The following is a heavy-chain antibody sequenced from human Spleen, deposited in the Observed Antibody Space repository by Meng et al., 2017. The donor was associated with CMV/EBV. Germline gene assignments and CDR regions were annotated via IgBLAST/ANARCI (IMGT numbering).Heavy chain of an antibody. CDR2: ISYDGSNK. V-gene: IGHV3-30*04. J-gene: IGHJ4*02. CDR3: ARLVYYGSGSPY. D-gene: IGHD3-10*01. CDR1: GFTFSSYA. Sequence: CAASGFTFSSYAMHWVRQAPGKGLEWVAVISYDGSNKYYADSVKGRFTISRDNSKNTLYLQMNSLRAEDTAVYYCARLVYYGSGSPYWGQGTLVTVSS.